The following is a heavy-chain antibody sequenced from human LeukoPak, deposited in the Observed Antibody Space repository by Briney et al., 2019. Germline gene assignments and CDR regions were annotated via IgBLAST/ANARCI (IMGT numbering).Heavy chain of an antibody. J-gene: IGHJ6*03. CDR1: GFIFGSYW. CDR3: ARNHYYYYMDV. CDR2: INTDGSST. V-gene: IGHV3-74*01. Sequence: PGGSLSLSCAASGFIFGSYWMHWVRQAPGKGLVWVSRINTDGSSTSYADSVKGRFTISRDNAKNTLYLQMNSLRAEDTAVYYCARNHYYYYMDVWGKGTTVTVSS.